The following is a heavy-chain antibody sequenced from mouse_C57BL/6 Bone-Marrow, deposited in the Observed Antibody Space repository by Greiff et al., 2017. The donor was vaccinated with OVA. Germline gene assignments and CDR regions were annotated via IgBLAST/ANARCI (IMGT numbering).Heavy chain of an antibody. J-gene: IGHJ4*01. D-gene: IGHD1-1*01. Sequence: QVQLQQPGAELVRPGSSVKLSCKASGYTFTSYWMHWVKQRPIQGLEWIGNIDPSASATHSNQKFKDKATLTVDKSSSTAYMQLSSLTSEDSAVYDCARAPNCGSSPYYAMDYWGQGTAVTVSS. V-gene: IGHV1-52*01. CDR1: GYTFTSYW. CDR2: IDPSASAT. CDR3: ARAPNCGSSPYYAMDY.